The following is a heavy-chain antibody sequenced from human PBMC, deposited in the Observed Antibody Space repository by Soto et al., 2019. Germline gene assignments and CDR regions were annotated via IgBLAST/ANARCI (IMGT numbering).Heavy chain of an antibody. CDR2: ISAYNGNT. Sequence: QVQLVQSGAEVKKPGASVKVSCKASGYTFTRYGISWVRQAPGQGLEWMGWISAYNGNTNYAQKLQGRVTMTTDTSTSTAYMELSSLRSDDTAVYYCARDNYYGSGSDDAFDIWGQGTMVTVSS. CDR3: ARDNYYGSGSDDAFDI. D-gene: IGHD3-10*01. CDR1: GYTFTRYG. J-gene: IGHJ3*02. V-gene: IGHV1-18*01.